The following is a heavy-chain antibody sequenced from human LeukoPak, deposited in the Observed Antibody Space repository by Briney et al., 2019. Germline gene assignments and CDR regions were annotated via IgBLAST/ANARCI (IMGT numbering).Heavy chain of an antibody. CDR2: INHSGST. D-gene: IGHD3-22*01. CDR1: GGSFSGYY. J-gene: IGHJ1*01. Sequence: SETLSLTCAVYGGSFSGYYWSWIRQPPGKGLEWTGEINHSGSTNYNPSLKSRVTISVDTSKNQFSLKLSSVTAADTAVYYCARGRRYYDSSGYYYYAYVEYFQHWGQGTLVTVSS. V-gene: IGHV4-34*01. CDR3: ARGRRYYDSSGYYYYAYVEYFQH.